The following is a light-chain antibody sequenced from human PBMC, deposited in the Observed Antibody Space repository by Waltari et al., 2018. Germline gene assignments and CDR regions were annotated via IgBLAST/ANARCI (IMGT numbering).Light chain of an antibody. Sequence: RALQTFRTTSVAEYQHKPGQVPTLRIYGASSRATGIPDRFSGSVSGTDFSLTISSLEPEDFAVYYCQQYDISPLTFGGGTNVEIK. CDR1: QTFRTTS. V-gene: IGKV3-20*01. CDR2: GAS. J-gene: IGKJ4*01. CDR3: QQYDISPLT.